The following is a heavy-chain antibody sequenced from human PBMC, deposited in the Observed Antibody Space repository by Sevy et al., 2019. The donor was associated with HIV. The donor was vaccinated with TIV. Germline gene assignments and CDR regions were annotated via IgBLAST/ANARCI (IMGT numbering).Heavy chain of an antibody. J-gene: IGHJ4*02. CDR3: AKGEVIETTIDY. V-gene: IGHV3-23*01. D-gene: IGHD1-7*01. CDR2: ISGSGGST. CDR1: GFTFSSYA. Sequence: GGSLRLSCAASGFTFSSYAMSWVRQAPGKGLEWVSAISGSGGSTYYADSVKGRFNISRDNSKNTLYLQMNSLRAEDTAVYYCAKGEVIETTIDYWGQGTLVTVSS.